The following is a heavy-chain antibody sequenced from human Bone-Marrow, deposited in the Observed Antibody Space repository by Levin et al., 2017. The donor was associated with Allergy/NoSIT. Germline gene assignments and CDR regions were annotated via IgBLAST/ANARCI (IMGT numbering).Heavy chain of an antibody. V-gene: IGHV1-8*01. CDR2: VNPNTGNT. J-gene: IGHJ1*01. CDR3: ARAYGAETLQD. Sequence: AASVKVSCKASGYTFSSYDIHWVRQATGQGLEWMGWVNPNTGNTGYAQKFQGRVTMTRTNSIRTAYMELSSLRSDDTAVYYCARAYGAETLQDWGQGTLVTVSS. CDR1: GYTFSSYD. D-gene: IGHD4-17*01.